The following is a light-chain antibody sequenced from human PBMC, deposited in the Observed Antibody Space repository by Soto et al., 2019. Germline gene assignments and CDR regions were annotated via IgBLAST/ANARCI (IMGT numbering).Light chain of an antibody. CDR2: EVS. V-gene: IGLV2-14*01. CDR3: SSYTSSSTLEV. J-gene: IGLJ1*01. CDR1: SSDVGGYNY. Sequence: QSALTQPASVSGSPGQSITISCTGTSSDVGGYNYVSWYQQHPGKAPKLMIYEVSNRPSGVSNRFSGSKSGNTASLTISGLQAEDVADYYCSSYTSSSTLEVFGTGTQLTVL.